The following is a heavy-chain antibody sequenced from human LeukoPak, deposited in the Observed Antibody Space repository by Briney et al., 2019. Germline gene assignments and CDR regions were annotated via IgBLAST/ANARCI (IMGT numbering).Heavy chain of an antibody. Sequence: SQTLSLTCTVSGGSISSGSYYWSWLLQPPGKGLEWIGYIYYSGSTNYNPSLKSRVTISVDTSKNQFSLKLSSVTAADTAVYYCAREAYYYDSSGYSYPSFDYWGQGTLVTVSS. V-gene: IGHV4-61*01. CDR1: GGSISSGSYY. CDR2: IYYSGST. J-gene: IGHJ4*02. CDR3: AREAYYYDSSGYSYPSFDY. D-gene: IGHD3-22*01.